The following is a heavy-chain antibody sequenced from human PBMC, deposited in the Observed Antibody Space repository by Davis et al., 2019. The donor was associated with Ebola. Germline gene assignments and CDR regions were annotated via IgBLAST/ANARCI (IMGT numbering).Heavy chain of an antibody. CDR1: GFTFNIYW. V-gene: IGHV3-7*01. CDR3: AKDPRYCSGGSCYTSYYFDY. J-gene: IGHJ4*02. D-gene: IGHD2-15*01. Sequence: PGGSLRLSCAVSGFTFNIYWMSWVRQAPGKGLEWVASIKQDGNEKYYVDSVKGRFTISRDNAKNSLYLQMNSLRAEDTAVYYCAKDPRYCSGGSCYTSYYFDYWGQGTLVTVSS. CDR2: IKQDGNEK.